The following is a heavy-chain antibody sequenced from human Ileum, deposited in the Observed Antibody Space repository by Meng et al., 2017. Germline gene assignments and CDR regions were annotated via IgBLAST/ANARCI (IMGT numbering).Heavy chain of an antibody. CDR2: IYWDDEY. D-gene: IGHD5-12*01. CDR3: VHRLVASQHWFDP. V-gene: IGHV2-5*02. J-gene: IGHJ5*02. CDR1: GFSLNTVGLG. Sequence: QSTLKASGATVVEPTDTLTLTCTFSGFSLNTVGLGVGWIRQPPGKALEWLELIYWDDEYRYSPSLRSRLTITKDTSRNQVVLSMTNVAAVDAGTYYCVHRLVASQHWFDPWGQGTLVTVSS.